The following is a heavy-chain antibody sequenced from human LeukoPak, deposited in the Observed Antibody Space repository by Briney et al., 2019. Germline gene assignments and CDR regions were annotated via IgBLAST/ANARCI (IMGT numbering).Heavy chain of an antibody. CDR1: GFTFTSSA. Sequence: VASVKVSCKASGFTFTSSAVQWVRQARGQRLEWIGWIVVGSGNTNYAQKFQERVTITRDMSTSTAYMELSSLRSEDTAVYYCAADTETAHDYGDYVFDYWGQGTLVTVSS. CDR3: AADTETAHDYGDYVFDY. J-gene: IGHJ4*02. CDR2: IVVGSGNT. D-gene: IGHD4-17*01. V-gene: IGHV1-58*01.